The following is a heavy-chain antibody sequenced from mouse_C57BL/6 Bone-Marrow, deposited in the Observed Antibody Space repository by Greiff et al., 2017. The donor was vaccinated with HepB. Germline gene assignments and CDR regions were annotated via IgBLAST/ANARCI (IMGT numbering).Heavy chain of an antibody. Sequence: VQLQQPGAELVRPGYSVKLSCKASGYTFTSYWMDWVKQRPGQGLEWIGNIYPSDSETHYNQKFKDKATLTVDKSSSTAYMQLSSLTSEDSAVYYCARRGIYYDYVYFDYWGQGTTLTVSS. V-gene: IGHV1-61*01. CDR1: GYTFTSYW. J-gene: IGHJ2*01. CDR3: ARRGIYYDYVYFDY. CDR2: IYPSDSET. D-gene: IGHD2-4*01.